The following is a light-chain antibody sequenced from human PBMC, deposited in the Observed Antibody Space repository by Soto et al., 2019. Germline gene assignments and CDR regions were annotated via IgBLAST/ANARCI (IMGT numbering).Light chain of an antibody. CDR1: SSDVGGYNF. Sequence: QSVLTQPASVSGSPGQSITISCTRTSSDVGGYNFVSWYQQHPGKAPKLMIYDVSNRPSGVSNRFSGSKSGNTASLTISGLQAEDEADYYCSSYTGSSTPFVFGAGTKVTVL. CDR2: DVS. CDR3: SSYTGSSTPFV. V-gene: IGLV2-14*03. J-gene: IGLJ1*01.